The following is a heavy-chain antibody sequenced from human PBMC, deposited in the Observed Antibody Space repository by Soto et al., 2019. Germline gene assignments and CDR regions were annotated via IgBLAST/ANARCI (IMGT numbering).Heavy chain of an antibody. CDR2: ISAYNGNT. CDR1: GYTFTSHG. CDR3: ARDLGYSYGSNFDC. V-gene: IGHV1-18*01. Sequence: GASVKVSCKASGYTFTSHGISWVRKAPGHGLEWMGWISAYNGNTNYAQKLQGRATMSPDTTTSTAYMELRSLRSDDTAVYYCARDLGYSYGSNFDCWGQGTLVTVAS. D-gene: IGHD5-18*01. J-gene: IGHJ4*02.